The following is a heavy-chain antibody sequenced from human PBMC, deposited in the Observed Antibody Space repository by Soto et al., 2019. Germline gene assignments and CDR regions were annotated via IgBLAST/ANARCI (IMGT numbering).Heavy chain of an antibody. V-gene: IGHV1-3*01. J-gene: IGHJ4*02. CDR3: AQDYYDSSGYYPPALLFDY. D-gene: IGHD3-22*01. Sequence: QVQLVQSGAEVKKPGASVKVSCKASGYTFTSYAMHWVRQAPGQRLEWMGWINAGNGNTKYSQKFQGRVTITRDTSAGTAYMELSSLRSEDTVVYSCAQDYYDSSGYYPPALLFDYWGQGTLVTVSS. CDR2: INAGNGNT. CDR1: GYTFTSYA.